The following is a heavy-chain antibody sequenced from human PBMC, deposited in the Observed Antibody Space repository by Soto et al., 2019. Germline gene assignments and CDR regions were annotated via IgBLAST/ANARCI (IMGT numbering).Heavy chain of an antibody. CDR2: IYPGDSDT. V-gene: IGHV5-51*01. Sequence: LKIYCKCSGYSFTSYRIGWVRQMPGKGLEWMGIIYPGDSDTRYSPSFQGQVTISADKSISTAYLQWSSLKASDTAMFYCARLLYYYYGMDVWGQGTTVTVSS. J-gene: IGHJ6*02. CDR3: ARLLYYYYGMDV. CDR1: GYSFTSYR.